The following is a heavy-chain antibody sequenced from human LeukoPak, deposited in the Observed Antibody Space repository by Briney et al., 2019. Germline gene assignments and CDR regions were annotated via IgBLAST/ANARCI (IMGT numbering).Heavy chain of an antibody. V-gene: IGHV1-2*02. CDR3: ARESVVPAARRTCMDV. J-gene: IGHJ6*02. D-gene: IGHD2-2*01. CDR2: INPNSGCT. Sequence: ASVTVSCKASGYTFTGYYMHWVRQAPGQGVAWMGWINPNSGCTNYAQRFHGRATMTRDTSISTAYMELSRLRSDGTAVYYCARESVVPAARRTCMDVWGQGTTVTVSS. CDR1: GYTFTGYY.